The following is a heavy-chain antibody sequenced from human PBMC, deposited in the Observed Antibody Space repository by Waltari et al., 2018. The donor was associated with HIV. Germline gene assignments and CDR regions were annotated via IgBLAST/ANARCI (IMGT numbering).Heavy chain of an antibody. CDR3: ARLPYSSGWYFDN. CDR1: GYNFTSSY. Sequence: EVQLVQSGAVMKKPRQSLRISCRAFGYNFTSSYVAWVRQMPGIGLQWMGIFYPGDSDVRYSPSFQGQVTISVDKSVNTAYLHWTRLKASDTAIYYCARLPYSSGWYFDNWGQGTLVTVSS. V-gene: IGHV5-51*03. D-gene: IGHD6-19*01. J-gene: IGHJ4*02. CDR2: FYPGDSDV.